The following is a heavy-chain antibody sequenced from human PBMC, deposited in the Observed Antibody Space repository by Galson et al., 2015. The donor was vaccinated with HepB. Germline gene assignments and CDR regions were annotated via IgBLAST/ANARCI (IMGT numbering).Heavy chain of an antibody. J-gene: IGHJ3*02. CDR1: GDSVSSNTGT. V-gene: IGHV6-1*01. CDR3: AVRIHYSDNSGYPHAFDM. D-gene: IGHD3-22*01. Sequence: CAISGDSVSSNTGTWNWIRQSPSRGLEWLGRTYYRSKWSNDYAVSIKSRITINPDTSKNQFSLHLKSVTPEDTAVYYCAVRIHYSDNSGYPHAFDMWGQGTMVIVSS. CDR2: TYYRSKWSN.